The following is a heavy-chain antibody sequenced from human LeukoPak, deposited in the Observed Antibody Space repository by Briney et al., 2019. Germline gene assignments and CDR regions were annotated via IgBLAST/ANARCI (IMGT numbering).Heavy chain of an antibody. Sequence: ASVKVSCKASGYTFTGYYMHWVRQAPGQGLEWMGWINPNSGGTNYAQKFQGRVTMTRDTSISTAYMELSRLRSDDTAVYYCARVDYYDSSGYYPGFDPWGQGTLVTVSS. CDR2: INPNSGGT. CDR3: ARVDYYDSSGYYPGFDP. D-gene: IGHD3-22*01. V-gene: IGHV1-2*02. J-gene: IGHJ5*02. CDR1: GYTFTGYY.